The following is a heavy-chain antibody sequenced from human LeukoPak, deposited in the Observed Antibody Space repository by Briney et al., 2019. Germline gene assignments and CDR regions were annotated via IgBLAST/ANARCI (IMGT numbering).Heavy chain of an antibody. CDR1: GFTFNRCW. CDR2: INPDGRDT. CDR3: TSWGDTTAEYFQR. J-gene: IGHJ1*01. D-gene: IGHD2-21*02. V-gene: IGHV3-7*01. Sequence: GGSLRLSCVVSGFTFNRCWMNWVRQAPGKGLEWVAHINPDGRDTYYVDSVKGRFTISKDNAQNSMYLQMNSLRVEDTAVYYCTSWGDTTAEYFQRWGQGTLVTVSS.